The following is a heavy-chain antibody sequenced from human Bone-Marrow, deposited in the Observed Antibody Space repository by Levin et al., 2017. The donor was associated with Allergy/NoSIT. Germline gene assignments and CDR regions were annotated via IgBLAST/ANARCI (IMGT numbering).Heavy chain of an antibody. D-gene: IGHD1-26*01. CDR1: EFTFSTYA. J-gene: IGHJ4*02. Sequence: PGGSLRLSCAASEFTFSTYAMSWVRQAPGKGLEWVSAISGSGTHTYSADSVKGRFTISRDNSKNILYLQMNNLRAEDTAIYYCAKNLFRSDYPFDSWGQGTLVTVSS. V-gene: IGHV3-23*01. CDR2: ISGSGTHT. CDR3: AKNLFRSDYPFDS.